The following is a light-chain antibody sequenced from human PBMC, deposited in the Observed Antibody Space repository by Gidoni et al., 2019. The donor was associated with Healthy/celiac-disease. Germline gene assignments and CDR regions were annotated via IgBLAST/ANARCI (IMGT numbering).Light chain of an antibody. CDR2: DAS. CDR1: QDISNY. CDR3: QQYDNLPLT. V-gene: IGKV1-33*01. Sequence: DIQMTQSPSSLSASVGDRVTITCQASQDISNYLNWHQQKPGKAPKPLIYDASNLETGVPSRFSGSGSGTDFTFTISSLQPEDIATYYCQQYDNLPLTFGGGTKVEIK. J-gene: IGKJ4*01.